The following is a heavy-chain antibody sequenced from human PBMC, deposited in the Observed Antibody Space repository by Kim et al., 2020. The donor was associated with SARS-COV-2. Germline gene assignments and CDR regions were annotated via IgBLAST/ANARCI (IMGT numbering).Heavy chain of an antibody. V-gene: IGHV4-4*07. D-gene: IGHD3-3*01. CDR2: IYTSGST. CDR3: AREDYDFWSGYYTFDY. J-gene: IGHJ4*02. CDR1: GGSISSYY. Sequence: SETLSLTCTVSGGSISSYYWSWIRQPAGKGLEWIGRIYTSGSTNYNPSLKSRVTMSVDTSKNQFSLKLSSVTAADTAVYYCAREDYDFWSGYYTFDYWGQGTLVTISS.